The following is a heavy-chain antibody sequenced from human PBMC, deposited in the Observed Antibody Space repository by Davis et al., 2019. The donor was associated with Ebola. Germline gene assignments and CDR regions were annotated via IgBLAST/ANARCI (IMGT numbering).Heavy chain of an antibody. Sequence: SLKISCAASGFTFDDYAMHWVRQAPGKGLEWVSGISWNSGSIGYADSVKGRFTISRDNAKNSLYLQMNSLRAEDTALYYCAKDHSGSYYDYFDYWGQGTLVTVSS. D-gene: IGHD1-26*01. CDR3: AKDHSGSYYDYFDY. V-gene: IGHV3-9*01. CDR1: GFTFDDYA. CDR2: ISWNSGSI. J-gene: IGHJ4*02.